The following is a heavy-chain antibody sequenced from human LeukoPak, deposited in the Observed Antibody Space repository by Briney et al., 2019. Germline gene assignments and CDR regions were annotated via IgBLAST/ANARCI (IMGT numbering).Heavy chain of an antibody. Sequence: GGSLRLSCAASGFTFSSYWMSWVRQAPGKGLEWVANIKQDGSESYYVDSVKGRFTFSRDNARNSLFLQINSLRAEDTAVYYCARLGEKADFDYWGQGTLVTVSS. J-gene: IGHJ4*02. CDR3: ARLGEKADFDY. CDR2: IKQDGSES. CDR1: GFTFSSYW. V-gene: IGHV3-7*01. D-gene: IGHD3-16*01.